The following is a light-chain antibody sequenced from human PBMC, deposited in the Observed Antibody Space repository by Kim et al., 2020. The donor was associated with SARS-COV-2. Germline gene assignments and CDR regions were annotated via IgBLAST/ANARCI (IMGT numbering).Light chain of an antibody. CDR2: DVS. CDR1: QSISKY. CDR3: QQRSNWPRT. V-gene: IGKV3-11*01. Sequence: EIVLTQSPGTLSLSPGERATLSCRASQSISKYLAWYQHKPGQAPRLLIYDVSNRATGIPARFSGSGSGTDFALTISSLEPEDFAVYYCQQRSNWPRTFGQGTKVDIK. J-gene: IGKJ1*01.